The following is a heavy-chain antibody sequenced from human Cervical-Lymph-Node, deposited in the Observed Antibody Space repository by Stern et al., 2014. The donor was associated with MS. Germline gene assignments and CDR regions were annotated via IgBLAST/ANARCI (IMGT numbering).Heavy chain of an antibody. CDR3: ARVKAGTPRFDY. Sequence: VHLVESGAEVKKPGASVKVSCKASGYTFTGYYMHWVRQAPGQGLEWMGRINPNSGGTNYAQKFQGRVTMTRDTSISTAYMELSRLRSDDTAVYYCARVKAGTPRFDYWGQGTLVTVSS. CDR1: GYTFTGYY. J-gene: IGHJ4*02. CDR2: INPNSGGT. V-gene: IGHV1-2*06.